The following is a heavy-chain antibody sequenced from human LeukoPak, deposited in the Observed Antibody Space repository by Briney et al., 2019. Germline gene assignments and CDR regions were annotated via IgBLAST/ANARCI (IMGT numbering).Heavy chain of an antibody. CDR2: ISPSGDIT. Sequence: GGSLRLSCAASGCTFSNHGMNWVREAPGKGLEWVSGISPSGDITYYADSVKGRFTISRDNSKNTLYLEVISLTAEDTAVYYCAKDDAWLRFGEWSQGTLVTVSS. D-gene: IGHD3-10*01. CDR3: AKDDAWLRFGE. J-gene: IGHJ4*02. CDR1: GCTFSNHG. V-gene: IGHV3-23*01.